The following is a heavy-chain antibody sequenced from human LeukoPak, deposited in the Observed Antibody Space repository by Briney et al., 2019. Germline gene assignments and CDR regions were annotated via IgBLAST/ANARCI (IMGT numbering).Heavy chain of an antibody. D-gene: IGHD2-15*01. J-gene: IGHJ4*02. Sequence: SETLSLTCAVYGGSFSGYYWSWIRQPPGKGLEWIGEINHSGSTNYNPSLKSRVTISVDTSKNQFSLKPSSVTAADTAVYYCAREVVVARDFDYWGQGTLVTVSS. CDR3: AREVVVARDFDY. V-gene: IGHV4-34*01. CDR1: GGSFSGYY. CDR2: INHSGST.